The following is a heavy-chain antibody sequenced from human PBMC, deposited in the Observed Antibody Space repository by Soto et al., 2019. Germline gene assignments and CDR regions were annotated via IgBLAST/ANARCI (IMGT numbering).Heavy chain of an antibody. CDR3: ARSRGGYFDY. CDR2: IYYSGST. V-gene: IGHV4-59*01. D-gene: IGHD3-10*01. Sequence: SETLPLTCTVSGGSISSYYWSWIRQPPGKGLEWIGYIYYSGSTNYNPSLKSRVTISLDTSKNQFSLKLSSVTAADTAVYYCARSRGGYFDYWGQGTLVTVSS. J-gene: IGHJ4*02. CDR1: GGSISSYY.